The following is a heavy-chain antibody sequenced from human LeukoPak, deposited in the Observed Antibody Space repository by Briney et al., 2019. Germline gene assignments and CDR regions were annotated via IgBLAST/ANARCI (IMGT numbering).Heavy chain of an antibody. Sequence: GGSLRLSCAASGFTFSSYAMSWVRQAPGKGLEWVSTISGGGPTYYADSVKGRFTISRDNSKNTLYLQVNSLRAEDTAVYFCAKAPLVTGITGYWGQGTLVTVSS. V-gene: IGHV3-23*01. CDR2: ISGGGPT. D-gene: IGHD1-20*01. CDR1: GFTFSSYA. CDR3: AKAPLVTGITGY. J-gene: IGHJ4*02.